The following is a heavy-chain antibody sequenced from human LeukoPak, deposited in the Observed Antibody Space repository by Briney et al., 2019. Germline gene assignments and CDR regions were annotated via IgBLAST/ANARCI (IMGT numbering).Heavy chain of an antibody. Sequence: GGSLRLSCAASGFSFSSSSMDWVRQAPGKGLEWVSYISGSGGTIYYADSVKGRSTISRDNAKNSLYLQVSSLRDEDTAVYYCARDAAYAFDIWGQGTMVAVSS. CDR3: ARDAAYAFDI. CDR1: GFSFSSSS. CDR2: ISGSGGTI. J-gene: IGHJ3*02. V-gene: IGHV3-48*02. D-gene: IGHD2-15*01.